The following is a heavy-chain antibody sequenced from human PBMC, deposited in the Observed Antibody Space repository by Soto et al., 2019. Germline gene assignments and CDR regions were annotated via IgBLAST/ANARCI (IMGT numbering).Heavy chain of an antibody. CDR3: AREEAGDITMANAFDI. V-gene: IGHV1-69*13. J-gene: IGHJ3*02. CDR1: GGTFSSYA. CDR2: IIPIFGTA. D-gene: IGHD3-10*01. Sequence: GASVKVSCKASGGTFSSYAISWVRQAPGQGLEWMGGIIPIFGTANYSQKFQGRVTITADESTSTDYMELSSLRSEDTAVYYCAREEAGDITMANAFDISGQGIMVTVSS.